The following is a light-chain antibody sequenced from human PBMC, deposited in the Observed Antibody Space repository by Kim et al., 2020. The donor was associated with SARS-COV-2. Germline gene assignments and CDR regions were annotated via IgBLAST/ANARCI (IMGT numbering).Light chain of an antibody. J-gene: IGLJ1*01. Sequence: ALGQTVRITCQGDSLRSYYASWYQQKPGQAPVLVIYGKNNRPSGIPDRFSGSSSGNTASLTITGAQAEDEADYYCNSPDCSGDRLVFGTGTKVTVL. CDR2: GKN. CDR3: NSPDCSGDRLV. CDR1: SLRSYY. V-gene: IGLV3-19*01.